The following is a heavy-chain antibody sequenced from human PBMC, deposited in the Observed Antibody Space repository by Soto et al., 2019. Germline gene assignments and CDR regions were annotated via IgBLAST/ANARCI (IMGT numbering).Heavy chain of an antibody. CDR1: GGSISSGGYY. J-gene: IGHJ5*02. D-gene: IGHD2-8*01. CDR2: IYYSGST. V-gene: IGHV4-31*03. CDR3: ARYCPNGVCPYNWFDP. Sequence: SETLSLTCTVSGGSISSGGYYWSWIRQHPGKGLEWIGNIYYSGSTNYNPSLKSRVTISVDTSKNQFSLKLSSVTAADTAVYYCARYCPNGVCPYNWFDPWGQGTLVTVS.